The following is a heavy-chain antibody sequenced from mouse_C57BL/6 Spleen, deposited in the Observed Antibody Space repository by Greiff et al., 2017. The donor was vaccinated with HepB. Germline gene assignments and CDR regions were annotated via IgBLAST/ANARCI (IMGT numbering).Heavy chain of an antibody. CDR2: IRLKSDNYAT. Sequence: EVKLMESGGGLVQPGGSMKLSCVASGFTFSNYWMNWVRQSPEKGLEWVAQIRLKSDNYATHYAESVKGRFTISRDDSKSSVYLQMNNLRAEDTGIYYCTGGFFYYYGSSPFDYWGQGTTLTVSS. CDR1: GFTFSNYW. V-gene: IGHV6-3*01. D-gene: IGHD1-1*01. CDR3: TGGFFYYYGSSPFDY. J-gene: IGHJ2*01.